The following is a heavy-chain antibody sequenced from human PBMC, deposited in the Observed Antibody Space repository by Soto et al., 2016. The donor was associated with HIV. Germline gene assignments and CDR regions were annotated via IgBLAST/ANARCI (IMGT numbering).Heavy chain of an antibody. V-gene: IGHV4-61*02. CDR3: AREKARITIRYFDY. CDR2: VYTSGST. CDR1: GGSISSGSYY. J-gene: IGHJ4*02. Sequence: QFQLQESGPGLVKPSQTLSLTCTVSGGSISSGSYYWSWIRQSAGKGLEWIGRVYTSGSTNYNPSLKSRLTISLDTSKNQVSLKLSSVTAADTAVYYCAREKARITIRYFDYWGQGT. D-gene: IGHD1-20*01.